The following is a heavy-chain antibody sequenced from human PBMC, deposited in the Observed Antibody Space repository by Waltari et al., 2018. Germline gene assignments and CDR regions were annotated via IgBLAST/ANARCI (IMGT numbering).Heavy chain of an antibody. J-gene: IGHJ4*02. CDR1: GFTFSSSW. D-gene: IGHD3-22*01. Sequence: EVQLVESGGGLVQPGGSLRLSCAASGFTFSSSWMSWVRQAPGKGLEWVANIKQDGSEKYYVDSVKGRFTISRDNAKNSLYLQMNSLRAEDTAVYYCARDYYDSSGYPDYWGQGTLVTVSS. CDR3: ARDYYDSSGYPDY. CDR2: IKQDGSEK. V-gene: IGHV3-7*01.